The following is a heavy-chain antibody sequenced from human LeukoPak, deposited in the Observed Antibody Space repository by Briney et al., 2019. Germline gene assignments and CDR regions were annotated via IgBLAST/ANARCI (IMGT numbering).Heavy chain of an antibody. CDR1: GFTFSSYA. D-gene: IGHD4-17*01. Sequence: GGSLRLSCAASGFTFSSYAMSWVRQAPGKGLEWVSSVNGSGDSTYYADSVKGRFTISRDNSKNTLYLQMNSLRVEDTAMYYCAKDRVGTVSTFNDYWGQGTLVTVSS. CDR3: AKDRVGTVSTFNDY. V-gene: IGHV3-23*01. J-gene: IGHJ4*02. CDR2: VNGSGDST.